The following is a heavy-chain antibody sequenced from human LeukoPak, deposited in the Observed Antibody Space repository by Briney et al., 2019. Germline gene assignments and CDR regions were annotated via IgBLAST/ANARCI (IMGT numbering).Heavy chain of an antibody. J-gene: IGHJ4*02. V-gene: IGHV3-7*04. CDR2: IKEDGGET. CDR1: GFIFSGYW. CDR3: ARGDMCDY. Sequence: GGSLRLSCAASGFIFSGYWMSWVRQAPGKGLEWVSDIKEDGGETSYADSVKGRFTISRDNAKNSLYLQKNSLRAEDTAVYYCARGDMCDYWGQGSLVTVSS.